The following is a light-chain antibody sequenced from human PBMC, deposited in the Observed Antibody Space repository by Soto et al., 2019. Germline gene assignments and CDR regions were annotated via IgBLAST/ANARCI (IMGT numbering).Light chain of an antibody. CDR3: QTWATDIQV. J-gene: IGLJ2*01. CDR2: LNSDGSH. V-gene: IGLV4-69*01. Sequence: QLVLTQSPSASASLGASVKLTCTLSSGHSSYAIAWHQQQPEKGPRYLMKLNSDGSHSKGDGIPNRFSGSSSGAERYLTISSLQSEDEADYYCQTWATDIQVFGGGTKLTVL. CDR1: SGHSSYA.